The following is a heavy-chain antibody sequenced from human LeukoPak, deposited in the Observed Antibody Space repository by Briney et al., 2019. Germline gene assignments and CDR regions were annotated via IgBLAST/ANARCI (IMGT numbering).Heavy chain of an antibody. J-gene: IGHJ4*02. CDR1: VFTFTSFA. V-gene: IGHV3-23*01. CDR2: ISGRGGTT. CDR3: ANSASGTHPEY. D-gene: IGHD1-1*01. Sequence: GGSLRLSCAASVFTFTSFAMSWVRQAPGKGLEWVSAISGRGGTTDSADSVKGRFTISRDNSKNTLYLQMDSLRAEDTAVYYCANSASGTHPEYWGQGTLVTVSS.